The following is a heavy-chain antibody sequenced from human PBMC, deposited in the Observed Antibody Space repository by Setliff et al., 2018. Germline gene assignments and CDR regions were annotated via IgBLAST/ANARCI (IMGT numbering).Heavy chain of an antibody. CDR2: ISSTITST. J-gene: IGHJ4*02. V-gene: IGHV3-23*01. CDR1: GFTFSSSA. D-gene: IGHD3-10*01. CDR3: VRAVVIRGSKPLDS. Sequence: GSLRLSCAASGFTFSSSAMAWVRQAPGKGLEWVSAISSTITSTYYADSVKGRFTIARDNSKNTLYLQMNSLRAEDTAVYYCVRAVVIRGSKPLDSWGQGALVTVSS.